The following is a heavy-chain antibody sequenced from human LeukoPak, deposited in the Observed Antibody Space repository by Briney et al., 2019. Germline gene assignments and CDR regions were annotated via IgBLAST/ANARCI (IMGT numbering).Heavy chain of an antibody. D-gene: IGHD7-27*01. Sequence: SETLSLTCAVYGGSFSGYYWSWIRQPPGKGLEWIGEINHSGSTNYNPSLKSRVTISVDTSKNQFSLKLSSVTAADTAVYYCARALGYWGQGTLVTVSS. J-gene: IGHJ4*02. CDR2: INHSGST. V-gene: IGHV4-34*01. CDR1: GGSFSGYY. CDR3: ARALGY.